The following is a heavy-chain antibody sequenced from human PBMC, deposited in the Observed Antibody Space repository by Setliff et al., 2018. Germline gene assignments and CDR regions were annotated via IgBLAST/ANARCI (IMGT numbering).Heavy chain of an antibody. J-gene: IGHJ6*02. CDR2: IKQDGSEK. CDR1: GFTFSRYW. Sequence: PGESLKISCAASGFTFSRYWMSWVRQAPGKGLEWVANIKQDGSEKYYVDSVKGRFTISRDNAKNSLYLQMNSLRAEDTAVYYCARDHVYGSQYYYYYYGMDVWGQGTTVTV. CDR3: ARDHVYGSQYYYYYYGMDV. D-gene: IGHD3-10*01. V-gene: IGHV3-7*01.